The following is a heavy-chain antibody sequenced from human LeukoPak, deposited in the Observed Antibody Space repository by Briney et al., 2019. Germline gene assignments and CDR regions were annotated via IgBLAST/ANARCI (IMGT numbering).Heavy chain of an antibody. CDR1: GFTFSSYS. V-gene: IGHV3-48*01. CDR3: AREDYYDAFDI. D-gene: IGHD1-26*01. Sequence: GGSLRLSCAASGFTFSSYSMNWVRQAPGKGLEWVSYISSSSSTIYYADSVKGRFTISRDNAKNSLYLQMYSLRAEDTAVYYCAREDYYDAFDIWGQGTMVTVSS. CDR2: ISSSSSTI. J-gene: IGHJ3*02.